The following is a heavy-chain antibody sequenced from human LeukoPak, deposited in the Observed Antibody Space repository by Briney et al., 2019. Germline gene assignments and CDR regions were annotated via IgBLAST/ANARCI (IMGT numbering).Heavy chain of an antibody. Sequence: PGGPLRLSCAASGFTFSSYSMNWVRQAPGKGLEWVSSISSSSSYIYYADSVKGRFTISRDNAKNSLYLQMNSLRAEDTAVYYCARARLQSPGDAFDIWGQGTMVTVSS. CDR1: GFTFSSYS. J-gene: IGHJ3*02. CDR3: ARARLQSPGDAFDI. CDR2: ISSSSSYI. V-gene: IGHV3-21*01.